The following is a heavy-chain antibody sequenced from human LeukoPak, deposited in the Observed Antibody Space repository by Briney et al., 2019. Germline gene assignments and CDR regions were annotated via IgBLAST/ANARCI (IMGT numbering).Heavy chain of an antibody. D-gene: IGHD2-2*01. V-gene: IGHV1-2*02. Sequence: GASVKVSCKASGYTFTGYYTHWVRQAPGQGLEWMGWINPNSGGTNYAQKFQGRVTMTRDTSISTAYMELSRLRSDDTAVYYCARVYCSSTSCYVDYYYYGMDVWGQGTTVTVSS. CDR2: INPNSGGT. CDR3: ARVYCSSTSCYVDYYYYGMDV. J-gene: IGHJ6*02. CDR1: GYTFTGYY.